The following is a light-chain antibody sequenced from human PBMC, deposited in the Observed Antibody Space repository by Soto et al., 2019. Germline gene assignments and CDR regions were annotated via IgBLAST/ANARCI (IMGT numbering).Light chain of an antibody. V-gene: IGKV1-33*01. Sequence: DIQMTQSPSSLSASIGDRVTITCRASPNITNNLSWYQQKPGKAPNLLIYHASKLAKGVTSRFSGSGSGTDFSFIITSLQREDLATYYCQQYYGLPPLTFGQGTRLEIK. CDR3: QQYYGLPPLT. J-gene: IGKJ5*01. CDR1: PNITNN. CDR2: HAS.